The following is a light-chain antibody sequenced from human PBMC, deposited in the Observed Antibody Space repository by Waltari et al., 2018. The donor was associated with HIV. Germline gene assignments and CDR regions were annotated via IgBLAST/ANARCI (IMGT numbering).Light chain of an antibody. J-gene: IGKJ3*01. V-gene: IGKV1-39*01. CDR1: HNINNY. CDR2: DAS. Sequence: DIQMTHSPPSLSASAGDRVTITCRASHNINNYVNWYQHKPGKFPRLLIYDASTLESGAPSRFSGSGFGTDFTLTISGLQQEDFATYYCLQTYSAPLTFGPGTRVDFK. CDR3: LQTYSAPLT.